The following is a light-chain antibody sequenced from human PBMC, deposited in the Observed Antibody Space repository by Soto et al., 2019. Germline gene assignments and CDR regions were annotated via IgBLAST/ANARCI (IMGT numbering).Light chain of an antibody. CDR1: QNINTY. CDR2: HTS. CDR3: QQYTVSPPT. J-gene: IGKJ4*01. V-gene: IGKV3D-15*01. Sequence: EIVLTQSPATLSLSPGEITTLSFSASQNINTYLAWYQQTPGQAPRLLIYHTSTRATGTPDRFSGSGSGTEFTLTISRLQPEDFALYYCQQYTVSPPTFGRGTKVDIK.